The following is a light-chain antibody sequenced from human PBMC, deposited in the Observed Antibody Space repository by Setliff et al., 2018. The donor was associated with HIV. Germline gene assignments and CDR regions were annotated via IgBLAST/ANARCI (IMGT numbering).Light chain of an antibody. J-gene: IGLJ2*01. V-gene: IGLV2-14*01. CDR3: TSYAGIISLVL. CDR1: TSDVGDYNY. CDR2: EVS. Sequence: QSVLTQPASVSGSPGQTIIISCTGTTSDVGDYNYVSWYQQHPGKVPRLMIYEVSKRPSGVSNRFSGSKSGNMASLTISGLQADDEADYYCTSYAGIISLVLFGGGTK.